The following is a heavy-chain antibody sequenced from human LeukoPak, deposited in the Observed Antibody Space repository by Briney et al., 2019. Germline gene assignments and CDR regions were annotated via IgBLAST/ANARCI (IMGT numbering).Heavy chain of an antibody. Sequence: GESLKISCKGSGYSFTSYWIGWVRQMPGKGLEWMGIIYPGDSDTRYSPSFQGQVTISADKSISTAYLQWSSLKASDTAMYYCARFNYGFAWRDNWFDPWGQGTLVTVSS. CDR1: GYSFTSYW. V-gene: IGHV5-51*01. D-gene: IGHD4-17*01. CDR3: ARFNYGFAWRDNWFDP. J-gene: IGHJ5*02. CDR2: IYPGDSDT.